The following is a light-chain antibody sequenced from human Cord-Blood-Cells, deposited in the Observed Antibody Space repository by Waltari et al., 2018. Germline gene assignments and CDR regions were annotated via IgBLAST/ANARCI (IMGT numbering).Light chain of an antibody. V-gene: IGLV3-25*03. J-gene: IGLJ3*02. CDR3: QSADSSGTYRV. Sequence: SYELTQPPSVSVSPGQTARLTCSGDALPKQYAYWYQQKPGQAPVLGIYKDSERPSGSPGRCSGSSSGTTVKLTISGVQAEDEADYYCQSADSSGTYRVFGGGTKLTVL. CDR2: KDS. CDR1: ALPKQY.